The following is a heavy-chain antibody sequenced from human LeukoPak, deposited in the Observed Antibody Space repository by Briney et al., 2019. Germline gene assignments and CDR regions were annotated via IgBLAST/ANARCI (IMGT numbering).Heavy chain of an antibody. V-gene: IGHV3-48*03. Sequence: GGSLRLSCAASGFIFSSYEMNWVRQAPGKGLEWVSYISSGGSTIYYADSVKGRFTISRDNSKNTLYLQMNSLRAEDTAVYYCAKDLAENLISAADTDDYWGQGTLVTVSS. CDR2: ISSGGSTI. CDR3: AKDLAENLISAADTDDY. D-gene: IGHD6-13*01. CDR1: GFIFSSYE. J-gene: IGHJ4*02.